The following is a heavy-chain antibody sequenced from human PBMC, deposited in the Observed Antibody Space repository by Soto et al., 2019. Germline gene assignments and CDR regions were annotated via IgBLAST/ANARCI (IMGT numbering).Heavy chain of an antibody. V-gene: IGHV1-24*01. CDR3: ATVPLYYYGSGSLLDY. Sequence: ASVKVSCKVSGYTLTELSMHWVRQAPGKGLEWMGGFDPEDGETIYAQKFQGRVTMTEDTSTDTAYMELSSLRSEDTAVYYCATVPLYYYGSGSLLDYWAQGTLVTVSS. CDR2: FDPEDGET. J-gene: IGHJ4*02. D-gene: IGHD3-10*01. CDR1: GYTLTELS.